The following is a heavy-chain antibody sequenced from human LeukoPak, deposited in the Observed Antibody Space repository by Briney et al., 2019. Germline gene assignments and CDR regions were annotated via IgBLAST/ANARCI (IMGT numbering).Heavy chain of an antibody. CDR3: ARDFSGVTGYTYGRGIDY. Sequence: PGGSLRLSCAASGFTFSSHWMSWVRQAPGKGLEGVANIKKDGSEKYYVDSVKGRFTISRDNAKSSLYLQMNSLRAEDTAVYYCARDFSGVTGYTYGRGIDYWGQGTLVTVSS. CDR2: IKKDGSEK. V-gene: IGHV3-7*01. CDR1: GFTFSSHW. D-gene: IGHD5-18*01. J-gene: IGHJ4*02.